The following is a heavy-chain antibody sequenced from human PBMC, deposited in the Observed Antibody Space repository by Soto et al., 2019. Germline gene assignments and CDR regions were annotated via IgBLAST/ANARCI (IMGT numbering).Heavy chain of an antibody. D-gene: IGHD1-26*01. Sequence: GGSLRLSCAASGFTFSIYSMNWVRQAPGKGLEWVSYLSSSSGTIHYAESVKGRFTISRDNAKNLLFLQMSSLRDEDTAVYYCAREPRTAVGATGLFDYWGQATLVTVSS. CDR1: GFTFSIYS. J-gene: IGHJ4*02. CDR2: LSSSSGTI. CDR3: AREPRTAVGATGLFDY. V-gene: IGHV3-48*02.